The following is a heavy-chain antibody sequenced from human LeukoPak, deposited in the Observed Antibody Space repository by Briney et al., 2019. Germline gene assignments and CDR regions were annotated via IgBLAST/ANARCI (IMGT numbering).Heavy chain of an antibody. D-gene: IGHD3-3*01. J-gene: IGHJ6*03. CDR1: GGTFSSYA. CDR2: IIPIFGTA. CDR3: ARGLRFRPPYYYYYMDV. Sequence: GASVKVSCKASGGTFSSYAISWVRQAPGQGLEWMGGIIPIFGTANYAQKFQGRVTITADESTSTAYMELSSLRSEDTAVYYCARGLRFRPPYYYYYMDVWGKGTTVTVSS. V-gene: IGHV1-69*13.